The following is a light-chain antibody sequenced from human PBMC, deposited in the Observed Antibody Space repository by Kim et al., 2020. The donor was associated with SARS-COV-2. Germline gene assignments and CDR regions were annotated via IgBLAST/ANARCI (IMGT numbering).Light chain of an antibody. CDR1: SSDVGGYNY. Sequence: QSALTQPPSASGSPGQSVTISCTGTSSDVGGYNYVSWYQQHPGKAPKLIIYGVNKRPSGVPDRFSGSKSGTTASLTVTGLQAEDEADYYCSSYAGRNSLVFGGATQLSVL. V-gene: IGLV2-8*01. CDR2: GVN. J-gene: IGLJ2*01. CDR3: SSYAGRNSLV.